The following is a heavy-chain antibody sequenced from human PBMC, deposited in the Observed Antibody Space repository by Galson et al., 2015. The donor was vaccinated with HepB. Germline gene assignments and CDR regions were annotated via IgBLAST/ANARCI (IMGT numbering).Heavy chain of an antibody. Sequence: SLRLSCAASGFTFSSYGMHWVRQAPGKGLEWVAIISHDGSDKFYADSVRGRLSISGDNTANALFLVMNNLRGDDTGVYYCAKDRWTRRVALGGSDYWGQGTVVTVSS. CDR1: GFTFSSYG. D-gene: IGHD6-19*01. CDR3: AKDRWTRRVALGGSDY. CDR2: ISHDGSDK. J-gene: IGHJ4*02. V-gene: IGHV3-30*18.